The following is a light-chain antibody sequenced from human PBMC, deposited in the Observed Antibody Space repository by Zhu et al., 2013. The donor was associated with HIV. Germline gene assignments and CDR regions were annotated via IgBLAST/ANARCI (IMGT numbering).Light chain of an antibody. CDR3: QQSYSTPPRLT. V-gene: IGKV1-39*01. J-gene: IGKJ3*01. CDR2: GAS. CDR1: QSISSY. Sequence: DIQMTQSPSSLSASVGDRVTITCRASQSISSYLNWYQQRPGKAPKLLIYGASNFQSGVPSRFSGSGSGPEFTLTISSLQPEDFASYYCQQSYSTPPRLTFGPGTTVDVK.